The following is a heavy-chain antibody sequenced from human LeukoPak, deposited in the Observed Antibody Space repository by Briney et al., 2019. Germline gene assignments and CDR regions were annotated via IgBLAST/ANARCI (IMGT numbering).Heavy chain of an antibody. CDR2: VKEDGSTK. J-gene: IGHJ4*02. V-gene: IGHV3-7*02. D-gene: IGHD1-26*01. Sequence: GGSLRLSCAASGFSFSSRWMSWVRQAPGKGLEWVANVKEDGSTKYYVDSVKGRFTISRDNAKNSLYLQMNSLRAEDTAIHYCAVDSDLGCFDYWGLGTLVTVSS. CDR3: AVDSDLGCFDY. CDR1: GFSFSSRW.